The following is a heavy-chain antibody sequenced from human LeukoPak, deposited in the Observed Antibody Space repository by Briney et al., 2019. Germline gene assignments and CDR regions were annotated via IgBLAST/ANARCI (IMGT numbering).Heavy chain of an antibody. V-gene: IGHV4-34*12. Sequence: SGRLSLTCAVYGGSFSGYYWSWIRQPPGKGLEWIGEIIHMGIIHYTPPLKSRVTISVDTHKNQFSLKLSSVTAADTAVYYCARRSTPMVWGQGTAVTVS. CDR1: GGSFSGYY. J-gene: IGHJ6*02. D-gene: IGHD5/OR15-5a*01. CDR2: IIHMGII. CDR3: ARRSTPMV.